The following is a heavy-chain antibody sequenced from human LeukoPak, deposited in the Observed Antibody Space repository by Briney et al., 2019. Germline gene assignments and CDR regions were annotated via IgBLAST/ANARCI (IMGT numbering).Heavy chain of an antibody. CDR3: ARGLGGANGMDV. D-gene: IGHD3-16*01. V-gene: IGHV1-3*01. CDR1: GGTFSSYA. CDR2: INAGNGNT. J-gene: IGHJ6*02. Sequence: ASVKVSRKASGGTFSSYAISWVRQAPGQRLEWMGWINAGNGNTKYSQKFQGRVTITRDTSASTAYMELSSLRSEDTAVYYCARGLGGANGMDVWGQGTTVTVSS.